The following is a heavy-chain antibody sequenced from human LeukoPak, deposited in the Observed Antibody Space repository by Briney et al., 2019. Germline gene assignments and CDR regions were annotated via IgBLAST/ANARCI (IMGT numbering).Heavy chain of an antibody. CDR3: VRTGVPLAFDI. D-gene: IGHD1-1*01. CDR1: GFTFSSYN. J-gene: IGHJ3*02. CDR2: INSDGSST. V-gene: IGHV3-74*01. Sequence: GASLRPSCAASGFTFSSYNMHWVRQAPGKGLLWVSRINSDGSSTNYAESVKGRFTHSRDNAKNTLYLQMNSLRAEDTAVYYCVRTGVPLAFDIWGQGTMVTVSS.